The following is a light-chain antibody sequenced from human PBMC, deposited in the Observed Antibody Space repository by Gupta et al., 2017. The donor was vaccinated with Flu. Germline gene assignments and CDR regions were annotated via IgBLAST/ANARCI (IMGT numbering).Light chain of an antibody. Sequence: DIQITHSPSSLSASVGDRVTITCRASQSIGSHFHWYQQKAGKAPKVLIHAASSLQSGVPSRFSGSGSGTDFTLNISSLQPEDFGTYFCKQSYSIPLTFGGGTKVEIK. CDR2: AAS. V-gene: IGKV1-39*01. J-gene: IGKJ4*01. CDR3: KQSYSIPLT. CDR1: QSIGSH.